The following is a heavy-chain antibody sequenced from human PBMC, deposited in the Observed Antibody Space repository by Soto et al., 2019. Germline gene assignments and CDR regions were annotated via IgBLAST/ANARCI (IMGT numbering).Heavy chain of an antibody. V-gene: IGHV3-30*18. Sequence: PWGSLRLSCEASGFAFSSYAMHWVRQAPGKGLEWVGVISYDGNYIYYADSVKGRFTISIDNSKNTLYVQVNSLRPEDTAVYYCAKGILSATIGPYAMDVWGQGTTVTVSS. CDR3: AKGILSATIGPYAMDV. CDR2: ISYDGNYI. J-gene: IGHJ6*02. D-gene: IGHD3-16*01. CDR1: GFAFSSYA.